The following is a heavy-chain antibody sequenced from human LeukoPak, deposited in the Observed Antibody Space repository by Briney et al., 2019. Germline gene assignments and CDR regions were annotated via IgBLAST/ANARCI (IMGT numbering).Heavy chain of an antibody. CDR2: IIPIFGTA. V-gene: IGHV1-69*13. D-gene: IGHD6-6*01. J-gene: IGHJ4*02. Sequence: ASVKVSCKASGGTFSSYAISWVRQAPGQGLEWMGGIIPIFGTANYAQKFQGRVTITADESTSTACMELNSLRSEDTAVSYCARHYSSSSGSWYPGTITETSRTFDYWGQGTLVTVSS. CDR1: GGTFSSYA. CDR3: ARHYSSSSGSWYPGTITETSRTFDY.